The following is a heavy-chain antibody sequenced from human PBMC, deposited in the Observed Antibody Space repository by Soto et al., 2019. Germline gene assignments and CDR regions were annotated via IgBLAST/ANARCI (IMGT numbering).Heavy chain of an antibody. D-gene: IGHD5-12*01. CDR3: ASPELYSGYVVYI. V-gene: IGHV1-18*01. Sequence: GSVKVSCKASGFTFTTYGISWVRQAPGQGLEWMGWISAYNGNTNYAQKLQGQVTISADKSISTAYLQWSSLKASDTAMYYCASPELYSGYVVYIWGQGTMVTVSS. CDR1: GFTFTTYG. J-gene: IGHJ3*02. CDR2: ISAYNGNT.